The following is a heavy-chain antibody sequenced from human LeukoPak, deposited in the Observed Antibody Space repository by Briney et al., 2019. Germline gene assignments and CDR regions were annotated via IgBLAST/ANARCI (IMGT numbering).Heavy chain of an antibody. J-gene: IGHJ3*02. V-gene: IGHV3-30*03. Sequence: GRSLRLSCAASGFTFSSYGMHWVRQAPGKGLEWVAVISYDGSNKYYADYVKGRFTIYRDNSKNTVSMQMNSLRADDTAVYYCARSYSDAFDIWGQGTMVTVSS. CDR3: ARSYSDAFDI. D-gene: IGHD1-26*01. CDR2: ISYDGSNK. CDR1: GFTFSSYG.